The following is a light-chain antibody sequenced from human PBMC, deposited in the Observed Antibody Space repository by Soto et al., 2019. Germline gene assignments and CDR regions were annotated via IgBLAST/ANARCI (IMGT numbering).Light chain of an antibody. CDR2: KAS. CDR3: QQYNDNWT. V-gene: IGKV1-5*03. J-gene: IGKJ1*01. CDR1: QSISSW. Sequence: DIQMTQSPSTLSASVGDRVTITCRASQSISSWLAWYQQKPGQAPKLLIYKASTLQSGVPSRFSGSGSGTEVSLAISILQPDDSATYYCQQYNDNWTFGQGTKVEMK.